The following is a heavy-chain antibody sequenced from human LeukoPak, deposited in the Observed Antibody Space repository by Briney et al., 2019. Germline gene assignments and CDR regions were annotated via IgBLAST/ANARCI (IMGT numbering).Heavy chain of an antibody. CDR1: GSSISSGSYY. CDR2: IYYSGST. J-gene: IGHJ4*02. CDR3: ARLPSGYDSPIWYFDY. D-gene: IGHD5-12*01. V-gene: IGHV4-39*01. Sequence: SETLSLTCTVSGSSISSGSYYWGWIRQPPGKGLEWIGSIYYSGSTYYNPSLKSRVTISVDTSKNQFSLKLSSVTAADTAVYYCARLPSGYDSPIWYFDYWGQGTLVTVSS.